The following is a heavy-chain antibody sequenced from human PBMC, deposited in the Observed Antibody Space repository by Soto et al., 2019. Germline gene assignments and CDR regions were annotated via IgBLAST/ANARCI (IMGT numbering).Heavy chain of an antibody. D-gene: IGHD6-6*01. Sequence: SETLSLTCTVSGFTISSGDYYWSWIRQPPGKGLEWIGYIYYSGSTYYNPSLKSRVTISVDTSKNQFSLKLSSVTAADTAVYYCARGLEYSSSPTYYYYGMDVWGQGTTVTVSS. V-gene: IGHV4-30-4*01. CDR1: GFTISSGDYY. J-gene: IGHJ6*02. CDR2: IYYSGST. CDR3: ARGLEYSSSPTYYYYGMDV.